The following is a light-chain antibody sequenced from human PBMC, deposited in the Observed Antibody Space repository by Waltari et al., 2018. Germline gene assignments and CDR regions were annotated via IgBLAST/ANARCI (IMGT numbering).Light chain of an antibody. Sequence: DIVLTQSPAILSLSPGERASLSCRASQSVTNYLAWYQQKPGQAPRLLIYATSNRATGMPARFSGSGFGTDFTLTISSLEPEDFAVYYCQQRRDWPLTFGGGTKVEIK. J-gene: IGKJ4*01. CDR3: QQRRDWPLT. V-gene: IGKV3-11*01. CDR2: ATS. CDR1: QSVTNY.